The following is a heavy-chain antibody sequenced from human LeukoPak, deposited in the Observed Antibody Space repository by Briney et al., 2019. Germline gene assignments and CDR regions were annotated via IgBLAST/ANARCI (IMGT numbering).Heavy chain of an antibody. J-gene: IGHJ5*02. CDR1: GFTFSSYA. D-gene: IGHD1-20*01. CDR3: VKDPTLSGTT. V-gene: IGHV3-23*01. CDR2: VSGGGGST. Sequence: GGSLRLSCAASGFTFSSYALNWVRQAPGKGLEWVSAVSGGGGSTYYADSVKGRFTISRDNSKNTLYLQMNSLRAEDTAVYYCVKDPTLSGTTWGQGTLVTVSS.